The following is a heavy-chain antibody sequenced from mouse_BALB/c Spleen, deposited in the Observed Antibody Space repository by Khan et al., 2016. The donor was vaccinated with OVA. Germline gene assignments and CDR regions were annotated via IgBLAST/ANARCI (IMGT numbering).Heavy chain of an antibody. CDR1: GYTFTDYN. V-gene: IGHV1S29*02. J-gene: IGHJ2*01. CDR3: ARSRGPGYDYCCDY. D-gene: IGHD2-4*01. CDR2: IYPYNGGT. Sequence: VQLQQSGPELVKPGASVKISCKASGYTFTDYNMHWVKQSHGKSLEWIGYIYPYNGGTGYNQKFKSKATLTVDNSSSTAYMEPRSLTSADSAVYYCARSRGPGYDYCCDYWGQGTTLTVSS.